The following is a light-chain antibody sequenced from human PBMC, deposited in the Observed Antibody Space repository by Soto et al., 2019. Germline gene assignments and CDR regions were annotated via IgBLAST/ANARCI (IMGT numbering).Light chain of an antibody. J-gene: IGKJ4*01. V-gene: IGKV3-15*01. CDR1: QSVSSN. CDR3: QQYNNWPPLT. CDR2: GVS. Sequence: ERIMTQSPATLSVSPGEIATLSCRASQSVSSNLAWYQQKPGQAPRLLIYGVSTRATCTPARFSGSGSETKFTLTLSSLQSEDFVVYYCQQYNNWPPLTCGGGTKVEIK.